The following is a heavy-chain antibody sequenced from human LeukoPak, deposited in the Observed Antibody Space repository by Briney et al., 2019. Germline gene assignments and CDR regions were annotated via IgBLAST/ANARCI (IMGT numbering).Heavy chain of an antibody. V-gene: IGHV3-33*01. CDR1: GFTFSSYG. D-gene: IGHD6-13*01. CDR3: ARDTSVGAAAGFQH. Sequence: GGSLRLSCAASGFTFSSYGMHWVRQAPGKGLEWVAVIWYDGSKKYYADSVKGRFTISRDNSKNTLYLQMNSLTAEDTAVYYCARDTSVGAAAGFQHWGQGTLVSVSS. CDR2: IWYDGSKK. J-gene: IGHJ1*01.